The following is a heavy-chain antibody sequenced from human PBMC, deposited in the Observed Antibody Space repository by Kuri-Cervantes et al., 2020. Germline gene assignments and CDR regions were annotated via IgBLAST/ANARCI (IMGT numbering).Heavy chain of an antibody. CDR3: ARGSGMITFGGVIVF. CDR2: INPSGGST. J-gene: IGHJ4*02. Sequence: ASVKVSCKASGYTFTSYYMHWVRQAPGQGLEWMGIINPSGGSTSYAQKFQGRVTMTRDTSTSTVYMELSSLRSEDTAVYYSARGSGMITFGGVIVFWGQGTLVTVSS. D-gene: IGHD3-16*02. V-gene: IGHV1-46*01. CDR1: GYTFTSYY.